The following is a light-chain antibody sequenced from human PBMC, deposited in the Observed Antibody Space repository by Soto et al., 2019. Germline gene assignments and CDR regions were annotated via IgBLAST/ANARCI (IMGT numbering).Light chain of an antibody. CDR1: QAIRND. CDR2: TAY. V-gene: IGKV1-17*01. Sequence: DIQMTQSPSSLSASVGDRVTITCRASQAIRNDLGWYQQKPGKAPKRLIYTAYKLHSGVPSRFSGSAFGTEFTLPISSLQPEDFATYYCLQHNGYPYTFGQGTKLEIK. J-gene: IGKJ2*01. CDR3: LQHNGYPYT.